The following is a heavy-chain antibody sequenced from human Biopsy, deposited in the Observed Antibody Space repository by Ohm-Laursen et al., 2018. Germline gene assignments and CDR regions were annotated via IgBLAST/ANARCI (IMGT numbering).Heavy chain of an antibody. CDR2: IYYDGIT. Sequence: PSDTLSLTWAVSGYSVTNDYYWGWIRQPPGKGLEWIGNIYYDGITYYNPSLKSRVAMSVDTSKNQFSLRLTSVTAADTAVYYCARVAGGYAYYYGMDVWGQGTTVSVSS. D-gene: IGHD5-12*01. J-gene: IGHJ6*02. V-gene: IGHV4-38-2*01. CDR1: GYSVTNDYY. CDR3: ARVAGGYAYYYGMDV.